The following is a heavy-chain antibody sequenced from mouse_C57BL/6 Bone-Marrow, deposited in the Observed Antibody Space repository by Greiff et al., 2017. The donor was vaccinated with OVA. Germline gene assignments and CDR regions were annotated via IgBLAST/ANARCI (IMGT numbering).Heavy chain of an antibody. CDR2: ISSGSSTI. CDR3: AMPTRAWFAN. J-gene: IGHJ3*01. V-gene: IGHV5-17*01. Sequence: EVQRVESGGGLVKPGGSLKLSCAASGFTFSDYGMHWVRQAPEKGLEWVAYISSGSSTIYYADKVTGRFTISRDNAKNTLFLQMTSLRSEDTAMYYCAMPTRAWFANWGQGTRVTVSA. CDR1: GFTFSDYG.